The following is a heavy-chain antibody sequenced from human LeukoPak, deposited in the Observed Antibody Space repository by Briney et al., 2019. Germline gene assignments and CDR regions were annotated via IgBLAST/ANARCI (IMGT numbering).Heavy chain of an antibody. CDR3: ARMGTANDAFDI. Sequence: ASVKVSCTASGYTFTSYYMHWVRQAPGQGLEWMGIINPSGGSTSYAQKFQGRVTMTRNTSISTAYMELSSLRSEDTAVYYCARMGTANDAFDIWGQGTMVTVSS. CDR1: GYTFTSYY. J-gene: IGHJ3*02. D-gene: IGHD5-24*01. V-gene: IGHV1-46*01. CDR2: INPSGGST.